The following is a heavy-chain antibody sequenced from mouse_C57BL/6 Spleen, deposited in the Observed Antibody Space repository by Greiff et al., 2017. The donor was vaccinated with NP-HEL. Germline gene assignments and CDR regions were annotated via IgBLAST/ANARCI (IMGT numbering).Heavy chain of an antibody. CDR1: GYTFPSYW. V-gene: IGHV1-53*01. J-gene: IGHJ3*01. CDR3: ERWGDLAWFAY. D-gene: IGHD3-3*01. CDR2: INPSNGGT. Sequence: VQLQPSGNELVKPGASVKLSCKASGYTFPSYWMPRVEQRPGQGLEWVGNINPSNGGTNYNEKFKSKATLTVEQSSSTAYMQLSSLTSADSAVYYCERWGDLAWFAYWGQGTLVTVSA.